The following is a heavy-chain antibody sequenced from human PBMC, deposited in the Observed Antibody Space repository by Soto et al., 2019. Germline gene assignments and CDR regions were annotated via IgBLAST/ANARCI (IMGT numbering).Heavy chain of an antibody. J-gene: IGHJ6*03. V-gene: IGHV4-59*01. D-gene: IGHD2-2*01. CDR1: GGSISSYY. CDR2: IYYSGST. Sequence: SDTLSLTCTVSGGSISSYYWSWIRQPPGKGLEWIGYIYYSGSTNYNPSLKSRVTISVDTSKNQFSLKLSSVTAADTAVYYCARTSIAPKYYYSMDVWGKGTTVTVSS. CDR3: ARTSIAPKYYYSMDV.